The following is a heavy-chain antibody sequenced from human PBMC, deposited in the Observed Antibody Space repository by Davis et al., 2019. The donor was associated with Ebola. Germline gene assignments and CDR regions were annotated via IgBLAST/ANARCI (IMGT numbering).Heavy chain of an antibody. V-gene: IGHV3-23*01. D-gene: IGHD2-21*01. CDR1: GFTFSNYA. CDR2: ISGSGGST. J-gene: IGHJ4*02. Sequence: GESLKISCAASGFTFSNYAMSWVRQAPGKGLEWVSAISGSGGSTYYADSVKGRFTISRDNSKNTLYLQMNSLRAEDMAVYYCAKDSHIVVVIANYFDYWGQGTLVTVSS. CDR3: AKDSHIVVVIANYFDY.